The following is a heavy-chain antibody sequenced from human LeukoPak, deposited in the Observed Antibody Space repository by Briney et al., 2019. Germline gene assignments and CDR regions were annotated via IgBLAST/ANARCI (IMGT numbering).Heavy chain of an antibody. CDR3: ARARKINSSGWYDY. Sequence: PSETLSLTCTVSGGSISSYYWSWIRQPPGKGLEWIGYIYYSGSTNYNPSLKSRVTISVDTSKNQFSLKLSSVTAADTAVYYCARARKINSSGWYDYWGQGTLVTVSS. J-gene: IGHJ4*02. CDR1: GGSISSYY. CDR2: IYYSGST. V-gene: IGHV4-59*01. D-gene: IGHD6-19*01.